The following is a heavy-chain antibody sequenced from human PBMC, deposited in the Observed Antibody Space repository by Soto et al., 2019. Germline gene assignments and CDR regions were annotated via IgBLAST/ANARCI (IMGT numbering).Heavy chain of an antibody. Sequence: ASVKVSCKASGYTFTSYPMHWVRQAPGQRLEWMGWINTGNGNTKYSQKFQGRVTITSDTSASTVYMELSSLRSEDTAVYYCARVDYDVSGSFSSYFVYWGQGTLVTVSS. V-gene: IGHV1-3*04. CDR3: ARVDYDVSGSFSSYFVY. CDR1: GYTFTSYP. D-gene: IGHD3-22*01. CDR2: INTGNGNT. J-gene: IGHJ4*02.